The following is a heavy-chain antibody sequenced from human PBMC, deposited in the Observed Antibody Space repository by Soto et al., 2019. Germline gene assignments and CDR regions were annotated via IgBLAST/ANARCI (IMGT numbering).Heavy chain of an antibody. CDR3: ARHHGGKAYYYYGMDV. V-gene: IGHV4-59*08. Sequence: PSETLSLTCTVSGGSISSYYWSWIRQPPGKGLEWIGYIYFSGGTNYNPSLKSRVTISVDTSKNQFSLKLSSVTAADTAVYYCARHHGGKAYYYYGMDVWGQGTTVTVSS. CDR1: GGSISSYY. CDR2: IYFSGGT. D-gene: IGHD2-15*01. J-gene: IGHJ6*02.